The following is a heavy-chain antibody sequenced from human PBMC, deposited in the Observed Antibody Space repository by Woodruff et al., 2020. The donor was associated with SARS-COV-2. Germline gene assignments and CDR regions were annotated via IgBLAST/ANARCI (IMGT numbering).Heavy chain of an antibody. J-gene: IGHJ3*02. CDR2: K. D-gene: IGHD2-21*01. V-gene: IGHV1-2*02. Sequence: KNYAQRFQARVTMTSDTSISTAYLEVSSLRSDDTAVYYCATLVVIAAGDDFNIWGQGTLVTVSS. CDR3: ATLVVIAAGDDFNI.